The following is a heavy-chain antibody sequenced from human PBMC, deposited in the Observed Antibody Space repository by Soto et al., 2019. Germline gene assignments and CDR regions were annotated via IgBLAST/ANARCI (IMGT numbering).Heavy chain of an antibody. J-gene: IGHJ4*02. CDR1: GGTFSSYA. V-gene: IGHV1-69*05. Sequence: SVKVSCKASGGTFSSYAISWVRQAPGQGLEWMGGIIPIFGTANYAQKFQGRVTMTRDTSTRTVYMELSSLRSEDTAVYYFARDSSGSISLDYWGQGTLVPVPS. CDR2: IIPIFGTA. CDR3: ARDSSGSISLDY. D-gene: IGHD3-22*01.